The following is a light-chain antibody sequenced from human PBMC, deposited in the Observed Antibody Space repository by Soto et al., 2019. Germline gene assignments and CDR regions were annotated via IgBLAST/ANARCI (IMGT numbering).Light chain of an antibody. Sequence: EIVLTQSPDTLSLSPGESATLSCRASQSVRSSYLAWYQQTPGQTPRLLIYAASSRATGIPDRFSGSGSGTDFSLTISRLEAEDFPVYYCQKYGSSPRKSGQGTKVDIK. J-gene: IGKJ1*01. CDR1: QSVRSSY. CDR3: QKYGSSPRK. V-gene: IGKV3-20*01. CDR2: AAS.